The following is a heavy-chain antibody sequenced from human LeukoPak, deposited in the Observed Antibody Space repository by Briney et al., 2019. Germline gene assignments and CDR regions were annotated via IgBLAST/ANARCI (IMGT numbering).Heavy chain of an antibody. Sequence: PGGSLRLSCAASGFTFSSYGMHWVRQAPGKGLEWVAVISYDGSNKYYADSVKGRFTISRDNSKNTLYLQMNSLRAEDTAVYYCAKAATMIVVPIPIVPFDYWGQGTLVTVSS. CDR3: AKAATMIVVPIPIVPFDY. D-gene: IGHD3-22*01. V-gene: IGHV3-30*18. CDR2: ISYDGSNK. J-gene: IGHJ4*02. CDR1: GFTFSSYG.